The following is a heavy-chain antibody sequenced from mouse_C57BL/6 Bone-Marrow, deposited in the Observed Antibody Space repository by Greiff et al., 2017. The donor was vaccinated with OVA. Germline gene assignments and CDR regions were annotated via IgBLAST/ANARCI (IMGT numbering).Heavy chain of an antibody. CDR1: GYTFTSYW. Sequence: VQLQQSGAELVKPGASVKMSCKASGYTFTSYWITWVKQRPGQGLEWIGDIYPGSGSTNYNEKFKSKATLTVDTSSSTAYMQLSSLTSEDSAVYYCARGNWDVGAMDYWGQGTSVTVSS. CDR3: ARGNWDVGAMDY. D-gene: IGHD4-1*01. V-gene: IGHV1-55*01. CDR2: IYPGSGST. J-gene: IGHJ4*01.